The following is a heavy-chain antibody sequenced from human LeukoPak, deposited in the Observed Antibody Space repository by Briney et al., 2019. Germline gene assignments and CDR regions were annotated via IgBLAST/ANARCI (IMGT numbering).Heavy chain of an antibody. J-gene: IGHJ4*02. CDR1: GYTFTSFY. CDR3: ARAVSDWPPYIDY. V-gene: IGHV1-18*01. CDR2: ISAYNGKT. D-gene: IGHD3-9*01. Sequence: ASVKVSCKASGYTFTSFYFTWVRRAPGQGLEWLGWISAYNGKTDYAQKVQGRVIMTTETSTSTASMELRSLTYDDTAVYWCARAVSDWPPYIDYWGQGTLVTVSS.